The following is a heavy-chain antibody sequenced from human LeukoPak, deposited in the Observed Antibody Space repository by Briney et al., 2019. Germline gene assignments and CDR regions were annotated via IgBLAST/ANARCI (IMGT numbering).Heavy chain of an antibody. J-gene: IGHJ1*01. V-gene: IGHV3-23*01. CDR2: ISGSGGST. D-gene: IGHD4-17*01. CDR1: GFTFSSYA. Sequence: GGSLRLSCAASGFTFSSYAMSWVRQAPGKGLEWVSAISGSGGSTYYADSVKGRFTISRDNSKNTLYLQMNSLRAEDTAVYYCARVDYGDYQYFQHWGQGTLVTVSS. CDR3: ARVDYGDYQYFQH.